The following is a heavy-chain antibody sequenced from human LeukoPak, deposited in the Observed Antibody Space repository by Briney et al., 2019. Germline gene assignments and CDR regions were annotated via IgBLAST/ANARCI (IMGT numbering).Heavy chain of an antibody. CDR3: ARDGVSDYYYCSGSYGSWFDP. CDR2: ISRSSSYI. D-gene: IGHD3-10*01. V-gene: IGHV3-21*01. CDR1: GFIFSSYS. J-gene: IGHJ5*02. Sequence: GGSLRLSCAASGFIFSSYSVNWVRQAPGKGLEGVSSISRSSSYIHYADSVKGRFTISRDNAKNSLYLQMNSLRAEDTAVYYCARDGVSDYYYCSGSYGSWFDPWGQGTLVTVSS.